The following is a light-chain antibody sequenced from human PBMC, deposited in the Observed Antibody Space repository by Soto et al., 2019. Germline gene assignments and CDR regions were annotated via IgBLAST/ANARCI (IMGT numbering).Light chain of an antibody. CDR3: QQSYITPWT. J-gene: IGKJ1*01. V-gene: IGKV1-39*01. CDR1: QSINRF. CDR2: GAS. Sequence: DIQRTQSPSSLSASVGDRVTITCRASQSINRFLNWYQHKPGKGPNLLIYGASNLQSGVPSRFSGSGSGTDFTLTISSLQPEDFATYYCQQSYITPWTFGQGTKVDIK.